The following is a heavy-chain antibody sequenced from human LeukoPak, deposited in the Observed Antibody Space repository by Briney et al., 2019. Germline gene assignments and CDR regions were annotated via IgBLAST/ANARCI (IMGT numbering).Heavy chain of an antibody. CDR3: ARDTVPPRNATEQKTGTYY. Sequence: SETLSLTCTVSGGSITTTNYYWPWIRQPPGEGLQWIGSVYYRGNTYSNPSLESRTTMSVDTSKNPFSLRLTSVPAADTALYSCARDTVPPRNATEQKTGTYYWGLGTLVTVSS. CDR2: VYYRGNT. V-gene: IGHV4-39*02. D-gene: IGHD7-27*01. J-gene: IGHJ4*01. CDR1: GGSITTTNYY.